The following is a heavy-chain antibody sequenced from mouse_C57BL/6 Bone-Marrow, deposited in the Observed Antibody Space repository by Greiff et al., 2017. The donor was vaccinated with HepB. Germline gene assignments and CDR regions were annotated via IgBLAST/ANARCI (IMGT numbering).Heavy chain of an antibody. CDR1: GFNIKDDY. CDR3: TSEPTFFDY. V-gene: IGHV14-4*01. J-gene: IGHJ2*01. CDR2: IDPENGDT. Sequence: VQLQQSGAELVRPGASVKLSCTASGFNIKDDYMHWVKQRPEQGLEWIGWIDPENGDTEYASKFQGKATITADTSSNTAYLQLSSLTSEDTAVYYCTSEPTFFDYWGQGPTLTVSA.